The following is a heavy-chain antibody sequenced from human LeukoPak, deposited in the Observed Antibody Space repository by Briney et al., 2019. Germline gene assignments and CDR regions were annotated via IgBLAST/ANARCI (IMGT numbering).Heavy chain of an antibody. Sequence: GGFLRLSCAASGFTFSNYAMTWVRQAPGKGLEWVSGVNGGGDGTHYADSVKGRYTISRDNSKNTLYLQMNSLRAEDTAVYYCAREIGRTPLFQHWGQGTLVTVSS. D-gene: IGHD2/OR15-2a*01. J-gene: IGHJ1*01. CDR3: AREIGRTPLFQH. V-gene: IGHV3-23*01. CDR1: GFTFSNYA. CDR2: VNGGGDGT.